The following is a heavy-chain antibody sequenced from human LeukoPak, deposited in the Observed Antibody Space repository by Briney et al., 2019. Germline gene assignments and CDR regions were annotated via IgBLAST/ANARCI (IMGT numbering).Heavy chain of an antibody. CDR3: ARKNDEVEDNWFDP. Sequence: GGSLRLSCAASGFTFSSYAMHWVRQAPGKGLEWVAVISYDGSNKYYADSVKGRFTISRDNAKNSLYLQMNSLRAEDTAVYYCARKNDEVEDNWFDPWGQGTLVTVSS. CDR2: ISYDGSNK. CDR1: GFTFSSYA. D-gene: IGHD1-1*01. V-gene: IGHV3-30-3*01. J-gene: IGHJ5*02.